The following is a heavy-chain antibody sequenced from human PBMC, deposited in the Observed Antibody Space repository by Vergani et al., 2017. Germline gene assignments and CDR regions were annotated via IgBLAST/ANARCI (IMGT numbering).Heavy chain of an antibody. J-gene: IGHJ4*02. Sequence: EVQLLESGGGLVQPGGSLRLSCAASGFTFSSYAMSLVRQAPGKGLEWGSAISGSGGSSYYADSVKGRFTISRDNSKNTLYLQMNSLRAEDTAVYYCAKVYGGSSWYLQDYWGQGTLVTVSS. CDR3: AKVYGGSSWYLQDY. D-gene: IGHD6-13*01. CDR1: GFTFSSYA. V-gene: IGHV3-23*01. CDR2: ISGSGGSS.